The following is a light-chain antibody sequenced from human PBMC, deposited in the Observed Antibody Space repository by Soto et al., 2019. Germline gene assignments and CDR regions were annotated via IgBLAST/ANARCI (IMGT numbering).Light chain of an antibody. V-gene: IGKV1-5*01. CDR1: QTISRW. J-gene: IGKJ5*01. CDR3: HSRA. Sequence: DIQMTQTPSTLSASLGDEVTITCRASQTISRWLACYQQKPGRAPKFLIYDASTLESGVPSRLSGSGSETEFTLTISRLQPDDFATYFCHSRAFGQGTRLEIK. CDR2: DAS.